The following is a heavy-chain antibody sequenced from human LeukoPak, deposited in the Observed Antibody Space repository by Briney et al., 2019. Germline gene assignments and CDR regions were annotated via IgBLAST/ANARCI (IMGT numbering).Heavy chain of an antibody. CDR2: INHSGST. Sequence: SETLSLTCAVYGGSFSGYYWSWIRQPPGKGLEWIGEINHSGSTNYNPSLKSRVTISVDTSKNQFSLKLSSVTAADTAVYYCARGRIQWLAYYFDYWGQGTLVTVSS. CDR1: GGSFSGYY. V-gene: IGHV4-34*01. CDR3: ARGRIQWLAYYFDY. D-gene: IGHD6-19*01. J-gene: IGHJ4*02.